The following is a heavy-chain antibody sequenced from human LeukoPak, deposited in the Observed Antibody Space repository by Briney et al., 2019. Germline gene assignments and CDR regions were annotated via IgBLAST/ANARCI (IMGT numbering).Heavy chain of an antibody. J-gene: IGHJ4*02. V-gene: IGHV1-2*06. D-gene: IGHD3-10*01. Sequence: ASVKVSCKASGSTFSSYAISWVRQAPGQGLEWMGRINPNSGGTNYAQKFQGRVTMTRDTSISTAYMELSRLRSDDTAVYYCARDLGYFDYWGQGTQVTVSS. CDR1: GSTFSSYA. CDR2: INPNSGGT. CDR3: ARDLGYFDY.